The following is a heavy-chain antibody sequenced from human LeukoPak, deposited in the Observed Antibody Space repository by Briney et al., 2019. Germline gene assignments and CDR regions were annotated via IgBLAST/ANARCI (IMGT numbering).Heavy chain of an antibody. CDR2: ISGSGGST. CDR1: GFTFSSYA. V-gene: IGHV3-23*01. Sequence: GGSLRLSCAASGFTFSSYAMSWVRQAPGKGLEWVSAISGSGGSTYYADSVKGRFTISRDNSKNTLCLQMNSLRAEDTAVYYCAKGGGLWFGELFDYWGQGTLVTVSS. CDR3: AKGGGLWFGELFDY. J-gene: IGHJ4*02. D-gene: IGHD3-10*01.